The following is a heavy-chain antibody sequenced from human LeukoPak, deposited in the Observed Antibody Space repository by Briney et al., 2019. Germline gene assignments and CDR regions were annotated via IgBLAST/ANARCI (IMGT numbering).Heavy chain of an antibody. V-gene: IGHV4-59*01. CDR2: IYYSGYT. D-gene: IGHD3-16*01. J-gene: IGHJ6*03. CDR3: ARETSQKGAHYMDV. CDR1: GGSISSYY. Sequence: SETLSLTSTVSGGSISSYYWSWIRQPPGKGLKWIGNIYYSGYTTYSPSLRSRVTISVDTSKNQFSLKLSSVTAADTAVYYCARETSQKGAHYMDVWGKGTTITISS.